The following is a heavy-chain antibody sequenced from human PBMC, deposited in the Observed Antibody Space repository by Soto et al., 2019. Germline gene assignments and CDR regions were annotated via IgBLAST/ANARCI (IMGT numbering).Heavy chain of an antibody. Sequence: SETLSLTCTVSGGSISSSSYYWGWIRQPPGKGLEWIGSIYYSGSTYYNPSLKSRVTISVDTSKNQFSLKLSSVTAADTAVYYCAGAITMVRGVIITRWFDPWGQGTLVT. J-gene: IGHJ5*02. CDR3: AGAITMVRGVIITRWFDP. D-gene: IGHD3-10*01. V-gene: IGHV4-39*01. CDR2: IYYSGST. CDR1: GGSISSSSYY.